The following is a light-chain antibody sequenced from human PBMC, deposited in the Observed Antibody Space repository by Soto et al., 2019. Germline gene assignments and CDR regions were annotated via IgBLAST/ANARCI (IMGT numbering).Light chain of an antibody. CDR1: QTIGSY. CDR2: VAS. Sequence: DIQMTQSPSSLFASVGDRVIISCRASQTIGSYVNWYQQRPGKAPNLLIYVASSLHSGVPSRFSGSGSGTDFTLTISSLQPEDFAAYYCQQTYSIPWTFGQGTKVEIK. V-gene: IGKV1-39*01. CDR3: QQTYSIPWT. J-gene: IGKJ1*01.